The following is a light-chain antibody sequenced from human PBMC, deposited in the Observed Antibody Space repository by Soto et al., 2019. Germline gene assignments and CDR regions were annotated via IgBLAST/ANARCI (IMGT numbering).Light chain of an antibody. CDR3: HQSYSSPPT. CDR1: QSISSY. CDR2: AAS. J-gene: IGKJ2*01. V-gene: IGKV1-39*01. Sequence: DIQMTKSPSSLSASVGDRVTISCRASQSISSYLNWYQQKPGKVPNRLISAASNLQSGVPLRFSGSGSVTDFTLTISSLQPEDFATFYCHQSYSSPPTFGQGTKLEIK.